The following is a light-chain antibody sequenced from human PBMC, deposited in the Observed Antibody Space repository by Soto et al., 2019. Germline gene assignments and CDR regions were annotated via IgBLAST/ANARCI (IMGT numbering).Light chain of an antibody. CDR1: RSVRHN. J-gene: IGKJ2*01. CDR2: GTS. CDR3: QQYNSWPQT. Sequence: LAPGGRATLSCRASRSVRHNLAWFQQKPGQAPSLLISGTSTRATGVPARFDGSGSETEFTLTISSLQSEDFAVYFCQQYNSWPQTFGPGTKVDIK. V-gene: IGKV3-15*01.